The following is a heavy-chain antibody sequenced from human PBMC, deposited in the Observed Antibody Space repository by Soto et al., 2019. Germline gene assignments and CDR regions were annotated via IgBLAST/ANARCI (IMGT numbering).Heavy chain of an antibody. CDR1: GYTFSDYY. J-gene: IGHJ4*02. Sequence: ASVKVSCKASGYTFSDYYIHWVRQAPGQGLEWMGWINPNSGGTKCAPKFQGGVTMARDTSITTAYMELSRLRSGDTAVYYCAREPATAKPEGVDFWGQGTLVTVSS. V-gene: IGHV1-2*02. D-gene: IGHD1-1*01. CDR3: AREPATAKPEGVDF. CDR2: INPNSGGT.